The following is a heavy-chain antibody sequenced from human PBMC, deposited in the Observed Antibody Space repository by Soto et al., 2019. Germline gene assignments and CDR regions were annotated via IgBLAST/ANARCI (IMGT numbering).Heavy chain of an antibody. Sequence: PGGSLRLSCAASGFTFSSYAMSWVRQAPGKGLEWVSAISGSGGSTYYADSVKGRFTISRDNSKNTLYLQMNSLRAEDTAVYYCATIKYYDFWSGYYTGYYFDYWGQGTLVTVSS. CDR2: ISGSGGST. V-gene: IGHV3-23*01. CDR3: ATIKYYDFWSGYYTGYYFDY. J-gene: IGHJ4*02. D-gene: IGHD3-3*01. CDR1: GFTFSSYA.